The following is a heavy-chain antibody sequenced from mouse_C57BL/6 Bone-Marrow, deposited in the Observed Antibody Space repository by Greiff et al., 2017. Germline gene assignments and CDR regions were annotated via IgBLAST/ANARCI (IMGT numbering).Heavy chain of an antibody. Sequence: EVNVVESGGGLVKPGGSLKLSCAASGFTFSSYTMSWVRQTPEKRLEWVATISGGGGNTYYPDSVKGRFTISRDNAKNTLYLQMSSLRSEDTALYYCARHYYLYAMDYWGQGTSVTVSS. V-gene: IGHV5-9*01. J-gene: IGHJ4*01. CDR3: ARHYYLYAMDY. D-gene: IGHD1-1*01. CDR1: GFTFSSYT. CDR2: ISGGGGNT.